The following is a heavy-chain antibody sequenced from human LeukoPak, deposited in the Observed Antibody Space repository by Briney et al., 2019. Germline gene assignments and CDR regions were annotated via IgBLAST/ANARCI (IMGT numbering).Heavy chain of an antibody. J-gene: IGHJ5*02. V-gene: IGHV6-1*01. CDR1: GDSVSSNSVT. CDR2: TYYRSTWYN. Sequence: SQTLSLTCAISGDSVSSNSVTWNWIRKSPSRGLEWLGRTYYRSTWYNDYAVSVRGRITVNPDTSKNQFSLHLNSVTPEDTAVYYCARRLTQYDCFDPWGQGILVTVSS. D-gene: IGHD2-2*01. CDR3: ARRLTQYDCFDP.